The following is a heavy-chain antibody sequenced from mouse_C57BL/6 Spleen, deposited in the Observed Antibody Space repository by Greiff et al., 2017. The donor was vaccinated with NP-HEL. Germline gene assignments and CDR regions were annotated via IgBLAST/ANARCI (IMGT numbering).Heavy chain of an antibody. CDR2: ISSGSSTI. J-gene: IGHJ3*01. V-gene: IGHV5-17*01. Sequence: VQLQQSGGGLVKPGGSLKLSCAASGFTFSDYGMHWVRQAPEKGLEWVAYISSGSSTIYYADTVKGRFTISRDNAKNTLFLQMTSLRSEDTAMYYCARGSSGYGFAYWGQGTLVTVSA. CDR1: GFTFSDYG. D-gene: IGHD3-2*02. CDR3: ARGSSGYGFAY.